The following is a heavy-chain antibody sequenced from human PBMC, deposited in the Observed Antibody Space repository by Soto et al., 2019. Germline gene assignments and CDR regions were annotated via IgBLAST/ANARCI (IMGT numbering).Heavy chain of an antibody. CDR2: ISSSGSII. CDR3: ARDQGYYESSGYFDY. D-gene: IGHD3-22*01. CDR1: GFTFSDYY. J-gene: IGHJ4*02. V-gene: IGHV3-11*01. Sequence: NPGGSLRLSCAASGFTFSDYYMSWIRQAPGKGLEWVSYISSSGSIIYYEDSVKGRFTISRDNAKNSLYLQMNSLRAEDTAVYYCARDQGYYESSGYFDYWGKGTLVTDSS.